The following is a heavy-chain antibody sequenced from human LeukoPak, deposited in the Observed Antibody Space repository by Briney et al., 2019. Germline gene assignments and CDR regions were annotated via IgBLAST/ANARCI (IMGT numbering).Heavy chain of an antibody. CDR1: GGSISSYY. D-gene: IGHD3-22*01. CDR2: IYYSGST. J-gene: IGHJ4*02. CDR3: ARARYYYDSSGYYLYYFDY. V-gene: IGHV4-59*01. Sequence: SETLSLTCTVSGGSISSYYWSWVRQPPGKGLEWIGYIYYSGSTNYNPSIRSRVTISVHTSKNQFSLKLSSVTAADTAVYYCARARYYYDSSGYYLYYFDYWGQGTLVTVSS.